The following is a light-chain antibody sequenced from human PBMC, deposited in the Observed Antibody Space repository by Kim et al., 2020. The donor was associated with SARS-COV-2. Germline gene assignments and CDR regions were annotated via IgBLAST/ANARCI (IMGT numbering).Light chain of an antibody. CDR1: QSVSGSY. V-gene: IGKV3-20*01. J-gene: IGKJ1*01. CDR3: QQHYIAPKT. Sequence: SPGERATLSCKASQSVSGSYLAWYKQSPGQAPRLLIYEASSRATGIPDRFSGRGSGTDFTLTISRLEPEDFAVYYCQQHYIAPKTFGQGTKVDIK. CDR2: EAS.